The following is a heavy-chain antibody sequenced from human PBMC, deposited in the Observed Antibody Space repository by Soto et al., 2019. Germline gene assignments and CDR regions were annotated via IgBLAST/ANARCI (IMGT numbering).Heavy chain of an antibody. CDR1: GFTFSDHY. V-gene: IGHV3-72*01. D-gene: IGHD2-21*01. CDR3: SRACILTTPYYFDY. J-gene: IGHJ4*01. Sequence: EVQLVESGGGLVQPGRSLRLSCAALGFTFSDHYMDWVRQATGKGLEWFGRIRHKANSYTTEYAASVKGRFTISRDDSKNLLFLQMFSLKTEDTAVYYCSRACILTTPYYFDYWGQGTLGTVSS. CDR2: IRHKANSYTT.